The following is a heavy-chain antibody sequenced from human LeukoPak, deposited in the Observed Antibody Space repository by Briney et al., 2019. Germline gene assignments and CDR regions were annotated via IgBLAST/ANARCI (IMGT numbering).Heavy chain of an antibody. V-gene: IGHV4-38-2*01. J-gene: IGHJ4*02. D-gene: IGHD1-26*01. CDR2: IYHSGTT. CDR3: ASRSSGSYYYFDY. Sequence: SETLSLTCAVSGYSINNNYYWDWIRQPPGKGLEWIASIYHSGTTYYNPALKSRVTISLDTSKNQFSLKLSSVTAADTAVYYCASRSSGSYYYFDYWGQGTLVTVSS. CDR1: GYSINNNYY.